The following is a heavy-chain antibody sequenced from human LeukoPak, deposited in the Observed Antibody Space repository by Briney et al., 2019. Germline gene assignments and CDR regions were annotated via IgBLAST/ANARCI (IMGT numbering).Heavy chain of an antibody. D-gene: IGHD4-17*01. J-gene: IGHJ4*02. CDR2: ISYDGSNK. V-gene: IGHV3-30*03. CDR1: GFTFSSYG. Sequence: GGSLRLSCAASGFTFSSYGMHGVRQAPGKGLEWVAVISYDGSNKYYADSVKGRFTISRDNAKNSLYLQMNSLRAEDTAVYYCARDPRPYGDSHYFDYWGQGTLVTVSS. CDR3: ARDPRPYGDSHYFDY.